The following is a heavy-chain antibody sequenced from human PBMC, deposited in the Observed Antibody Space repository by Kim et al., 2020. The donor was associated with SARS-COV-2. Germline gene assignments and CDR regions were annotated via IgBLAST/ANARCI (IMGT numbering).Heavy chain of an antibody. V-gene: IGHV3-48*02. D-gene: IGHD2-2*01. Sequence: GGSLRLSCVASGFTFSSYTMNWVRQAPGKGLEWLSYISGSSNTIYYADSVKGRITISRDNARDSLFLQMHSLRHEDTAVYYCARERGYCTSTSCSLWGMDVWGQGTTVTVSS. CDR1: GFTFSSYT. J-gene: IGHJ6*02. CDR2: ISGSSNTI. CDR3: ARERGYCTSTSCSLWGMDV.